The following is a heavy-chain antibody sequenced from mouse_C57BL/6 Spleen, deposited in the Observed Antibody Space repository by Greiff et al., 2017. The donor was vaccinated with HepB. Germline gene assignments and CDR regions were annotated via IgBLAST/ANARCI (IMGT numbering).Heavy chain of an antibody. CDR3: ARWGYGHWYFEF. CDR1: GYTFTSYW. V-gene: IGHV1-69*01. D-gene: IGHD1-2*01. CDR2: IDPSDSYT. J-gene: IGHJ1*03. Sequence: VQLQQPGAELVMPGASVKLSCKASGYTFTSYWMHWVKQRPGQGLEWIGEIDPSDSYTNYNQKFKGKSTLTVDKSSSTAYMQLSSLTSEDSAVYYCARWGYGHWYFEFWGKGTTVTVSS.